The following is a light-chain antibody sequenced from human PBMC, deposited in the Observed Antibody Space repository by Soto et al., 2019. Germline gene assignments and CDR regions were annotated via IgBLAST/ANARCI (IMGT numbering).Light chain of an antibody. CDR3: QQYNSYSWT. CDR1: QSISRL. J-gene: IGKJ1*01. V-gene: IGKV1-5*01. CDR2: DAS. Sequence: DVQMTQSPSTLSASVGDRVTITCLASQSISRLLAWYQQIPGKAPKFLMYDASTLETGVPARFSGSGSGTEFTLTISSLQPDDFATYYCQQYNSYSWTFGQGTKVDIK.